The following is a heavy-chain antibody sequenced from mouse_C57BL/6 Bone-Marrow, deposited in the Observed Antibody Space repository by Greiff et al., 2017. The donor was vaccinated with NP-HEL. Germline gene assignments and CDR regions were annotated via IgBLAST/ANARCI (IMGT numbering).Heavy chain of an antibody. CDR3: TRSTVVAFDY. Sequence: QVQLQQSGAELVRPGASVTLSCKASGYTFTDYEMHWVKQTPVHGLEWIGAIDPETGGTAYNQKFKGKAILTADKSSSTAYMELRSLTSEDSAVDYCTRSTVVAFDYWGQGTTLTVSS. D-gene: IGHD1-1*01. V-gene: IGHV1-15*01. CDR1: GYTFTDYE. CDR2: IDPETGGT. J-gene: IGHJ2*01.